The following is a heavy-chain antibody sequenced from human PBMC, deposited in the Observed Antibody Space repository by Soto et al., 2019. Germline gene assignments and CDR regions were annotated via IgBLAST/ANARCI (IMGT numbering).Heavy chain of an antibody. D-gene: IGHD6-13*01. CDR2: TYYRSKWYS. V-gene: IGHV6-1*01. CDR1: GDSVSSNSAA. Sequence: PSQTLSLTCXISGDSVSSNSAAWHWIRQSPSRGLEWLGRTYYRSKWYSDYAVSVKSRIIIIPDTSKNQFSLQLNSVTPEDTAVFYCARDKSSSWTGYYFDYWGQGALVTVSS. J-gene: IGHJ4*02. CDR3: ARDKSSSWTGYYFDY.